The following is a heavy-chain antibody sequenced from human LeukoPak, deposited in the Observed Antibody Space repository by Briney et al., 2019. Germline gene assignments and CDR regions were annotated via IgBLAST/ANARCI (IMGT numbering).Heavy chain of an antibody. J-gene: IGHJ4*02. D-gene: IGHD6-6*01. CDR1: GFTFSSYW. CDR2: ISSSSSYI. V-gene: IGHV3-21*01. Sequence: GGSLRLSCAASGFTFSSYWMHWVRQAPGKGLEWVSSISSSSSYIYHADSVKGRFTISRDNAKNSLYLQMNSLRAEDTAVYYCARAGEYSSSSDYWGQGTLVTVSS. CDR3: ARAGEYSSSSDY.